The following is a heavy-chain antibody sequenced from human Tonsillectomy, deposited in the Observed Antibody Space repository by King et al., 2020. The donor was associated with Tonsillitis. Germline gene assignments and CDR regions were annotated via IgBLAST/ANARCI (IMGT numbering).Heavy chain of an antibody. CDR2: IRSKTYGGTT. Sequence: VQLVESGGGLVQPGRSLRLSCTASGFIFGDYAMSWFRQAPGKGLEWVGFIRSKTYGGTTEYAASVKGRFTISRDDSKSIAYLQMNSLKTEDTAVYYCTRSSRWYNVIDYWGQGTLVTVSS. CDR1: GFIFGDYA. CDR3: TRSSRWYNVIDY. V-gene: IGHV3-49*03. J-gene: IGHJ4*02. D-gene: IGHD6-13*01.